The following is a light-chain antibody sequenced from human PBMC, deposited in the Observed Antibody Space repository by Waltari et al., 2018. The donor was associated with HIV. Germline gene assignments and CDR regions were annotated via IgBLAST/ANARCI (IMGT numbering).Light chain of an antibody. J-gene: IGLJ2*01. V-gene: IGLV6-57*01. CDR1: SGSIASRY. CDR3: QSYDTNNVI. Sequence: NFMLTQPHSVSESPGKTVTISCTRSSGSIASRYVQWYQKRPGSSPTTVIYEDYQRPSGVPDRFSGSIDSSSNSASLSISGLKTDDEADYYCQSYDTNNVIFGGGTKLTVL. CDR2: EDY.